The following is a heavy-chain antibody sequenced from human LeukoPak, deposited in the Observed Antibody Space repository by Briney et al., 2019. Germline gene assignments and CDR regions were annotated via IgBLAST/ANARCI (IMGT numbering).Heavy chain of an antibody. CDR2: ISGSGGST. V-gene: IGHV3-23*01. Sequence: GGSLRLSCAASGFTFSSYAMSWVRQAPGKGLEWVSAISGSGGSTYYADSVKGRFTISRDNSKNTLYLQMNSLRAEDTAVYYCAKDVAAAGTLRYFDYWGQGTLVTVSS. D-gene: IGHD6-13*01. CDR3: AKDVAAAGTLRYFDY. J-gene: IGHJ4*02. CDR1: GFTFSSYA.